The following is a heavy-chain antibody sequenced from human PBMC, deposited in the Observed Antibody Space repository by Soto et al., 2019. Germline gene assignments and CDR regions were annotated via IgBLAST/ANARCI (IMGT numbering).Heavy chain of an antibody. J-gene: IGHJ4*02. D-gene: IGHD6-19*01. V-gene: IGHV3-53*01. Sequence: EVQLVESGGGLIQPGGSLRLSCAASGFTVSSNYMSWVRQAPGKGLEWVSVIYSGGSTYYADSVKGRFTISRDNSKNTLYLQMNSLRAEDTAVYYCARNLMYSSGWYVYWGQGILVTVSS. CDR3: ARNLMYSSGWYVY. CDR1: GFTVSSNY. CDR2: IYSGGST.